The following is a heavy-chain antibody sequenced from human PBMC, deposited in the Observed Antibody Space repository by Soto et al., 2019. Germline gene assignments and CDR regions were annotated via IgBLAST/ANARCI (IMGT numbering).Heavy chain of an antibody. CDR2: IYHSGST. D-gene: IGHD4-17*01. CDR1: GGSISSSNW. J-gene: IGHJ5*02. V-gene: IGHV4-4*02. CDR3: ARGGAQGDYGDWGWFDP. Sequence: QVQLQESGPGLVKPSGTLSLTCAVSGGSISSSNWWSWVRQPPGKGLEWIGEIYHSGSTNYNPSLKSRVTISVDKSKNQFSLKLSSVTAADTAVYYCARGGAQGDYGDWGWFDPWGQGTLVTVSS.